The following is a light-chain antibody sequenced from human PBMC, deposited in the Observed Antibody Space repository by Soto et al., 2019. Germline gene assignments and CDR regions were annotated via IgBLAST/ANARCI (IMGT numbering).Light chain of an antibody. Sequence: QSALTQPASVSGSPGQSITISCTGTSSDVGGYNYVSWYQQHPGKAPKLMIYDVSNRPSGVSNRFSGSKSGNTASLTISGLQAEDEADYYCSSHTSSSTSDVFGTGTQLTVL. J-gene: IGLJ1*01. V-gene: IGLV2-14*01. CDR1: SSDVGGYNY. CDR2: DVS. CDR3: SSHTSSSTSDV.